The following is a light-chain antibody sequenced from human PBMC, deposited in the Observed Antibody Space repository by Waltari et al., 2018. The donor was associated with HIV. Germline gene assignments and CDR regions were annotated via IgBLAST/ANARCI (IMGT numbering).Light chain of an antibody. V-gene: IGLV1-47*01. CDR1: SSNIGSTY. J-gene: IGLJ2*01. CDR2: RDN. CDR3: ATWDDSLSGVV. Sequence: QSVVTQPPSASGTPGQRVTISCSGSSSNIGSTYVFSYQQLPGTAPRFLIYRDNQRPSGVPDRCSGSKSGTSASLAISGLRSEDEGDYFWATWDDSLSGVVFGGGTKLNVL.